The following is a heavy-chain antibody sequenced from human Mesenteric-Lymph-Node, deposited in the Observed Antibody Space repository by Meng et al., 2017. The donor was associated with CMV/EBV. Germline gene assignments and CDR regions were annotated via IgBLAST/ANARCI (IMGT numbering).Heavy chain of an antibody. V-gene: IGHV3-7*01. J-gene: IGHJ4*02. CDR3: ARVQTYYDFWSGYYFDYFDY. Sequence: GESLKISCAASGFTFSSYAMSWVRQAPGKGLEWVANIKQDGSEKYYVDSVKGRFTISRDNAKNSLYLQMNSLRAEDTAVYYCARVQTYYDFWSGYYFDYFDYWGQGTLVTVSS. CDR2: IKQDGSEK. CDR1: GFTFSSYA. D-gene: IGHD3-3*01.